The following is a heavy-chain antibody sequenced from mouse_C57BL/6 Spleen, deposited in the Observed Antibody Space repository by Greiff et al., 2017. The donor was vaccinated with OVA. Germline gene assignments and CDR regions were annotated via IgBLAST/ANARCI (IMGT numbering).Heavy chain of an antibody. CDR2: IDPSNSET. D-gene: IGHD2-12*01. V-gene: IGHV1-52*01. CDR3: ARKGYSYYFDY. J-gene: IGHJ2*01. CDR1: GKPLTSSW. Sequence: QVQLQQPGAELVRPGSQVKLSCKASGKPLTSSWIHWVKRRPFQGLEWIGNIDPSNSETHYNQKFKDKATLTVDKTSSTAYMQLSSLTSEDSAVYYCARKGYSYYFDYWGQGTTLTVSS.